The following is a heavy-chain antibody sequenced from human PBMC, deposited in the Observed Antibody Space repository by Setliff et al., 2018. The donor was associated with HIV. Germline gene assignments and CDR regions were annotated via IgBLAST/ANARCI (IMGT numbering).Heavy chain of an antibody. CDR1: GGSISRDSFY. CDR2: IYYSGTT. CDR3: AGDSGYPSNWVDP. V-gene: IGHV4-39*02. Sequence: PSETLSLTCTVSGGSISRDSFYWGWFRQPPGEGLEWIGSIYYSGTTYYAPSLETRLTISVDTSTNQFSLKLTSVTAADTAMYFCAGDSGYPSNWVDPWGQGILVTVSS. J-gene: IGHJ5*02. D-gene: IGHD3-22*01.